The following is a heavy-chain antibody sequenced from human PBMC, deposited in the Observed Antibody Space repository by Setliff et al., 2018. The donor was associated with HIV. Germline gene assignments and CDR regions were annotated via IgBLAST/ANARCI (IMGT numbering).Heavy chain of an antibody. D-gene: IGHD3-3*01. CDR1: GGSISSGGYY. V-gene: IGHV4-31*03. CDR2: IYYSGST. J-gene: IGHJ3*02. CDR3: GRESRNDFWSGYYRTFDI. Sequence: SETLSLTCTVSGGSISSGGYYWSWIRQHPGKGLEWIGYIYYSGSTYYNPSLKSRVTITVDTSKNQFSLKLSSVTAADTAMYFCGRESRNDFWSGYYRTFDIWGQGTMVTVSS.